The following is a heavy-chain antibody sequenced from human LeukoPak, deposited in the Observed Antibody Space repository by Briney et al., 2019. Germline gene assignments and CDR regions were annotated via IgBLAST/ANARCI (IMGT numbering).Heavy chain of an antibody. D-gene: IGHD3-10*01. CDR2: INPSGGST. J-gene: IGHJ6*03. Sequence: ASVKVSCKASGGTFSSYAISWARQAPGQGLEWMGIINPSGGSTNYAQKFQGRVTMTRDTSTNTVYMELSSLRSEDTAVYYCARGPSITMVRGGQWYYYMDVWGKGTTVTISS. CDR1: GGTFSSYA. V-gene: IGHV1-46*01. CDR3: ARGPSITMVRGGQWYYYMDV.